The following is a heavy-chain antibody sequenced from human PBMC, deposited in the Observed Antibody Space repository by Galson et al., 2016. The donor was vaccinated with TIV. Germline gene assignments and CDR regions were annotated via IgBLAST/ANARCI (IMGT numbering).Heavy chain of an antibody. V-gene: IGHV2-70*11. Sequence: PALVKPTQTLTLTCTFSGFSLSDSGMCVTWIRQPPGKALEWLARIDWDDDIYYTYRTSLKTRLTISKDTSKNQVVLTLTNVDPVDTDTYYCARISGYYDNSGYYILRNFDYWGQGTLVTVSS. CDR3: ARISGYYDNSGYYILRNFDY. CDR2: IDWDDDI. J-gene: IGHJ4*02. CDR1: GFSLSDSGMC. D-gene: IGHD3-22*01.